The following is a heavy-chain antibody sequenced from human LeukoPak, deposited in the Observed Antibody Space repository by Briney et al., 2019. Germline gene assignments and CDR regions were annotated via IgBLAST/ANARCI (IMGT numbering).Heavy chain of an antibody. CDR3: AQDLDYGGNSDY. V-gene: IGHV3-23*01. D-gene: IGHD4-23*01. Sequence: PGGSLRLSCAASGFTFSYAMSWVRQAPGEGLEWVSAISGSGGSTYYADSVKGRFTISRDNSKNTLYLQMNSLRAEDTAVYYCAQDLDYGGNSDYWGQGTLVTVSS. CDR1: GFTFSYA. CDR2: ISGSGGST. J-gene: IGHJ4*02.